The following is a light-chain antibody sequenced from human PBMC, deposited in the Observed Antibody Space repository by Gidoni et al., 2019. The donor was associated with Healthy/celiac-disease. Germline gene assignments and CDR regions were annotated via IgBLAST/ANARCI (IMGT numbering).Light chain of an antibody. CDR2: DAS. V-gene: IGKV1-33*01. J-gene: IGKJ3*01. CDR3: QQYDNLPVT. Sequence: DIQMTQSPSSLSASVGDRVTITCQASQDISNYLNWYQQKPGKAPKLLIYDASNLETGVPSRFSRSGSGTDFTFTISSLQHEDIATYYCQQYDNLPVTFXPXTKVDIK. CDR1: QDISNY.